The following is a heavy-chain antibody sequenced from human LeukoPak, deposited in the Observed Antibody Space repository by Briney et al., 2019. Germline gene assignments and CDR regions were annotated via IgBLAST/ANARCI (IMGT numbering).Heavy chain of an antibody. J-gene: IGHJ4*02. Sequence: PGGSLRLSCAASGFTFSSYAMNWARQAPGKGLEWVSAISGSGASTYYADSVKGRFTISRDNSKNTLYLQMNSLRAEDTALYYCARRLYSLYYFDLWGQGTLVTVSS. CDR3: ARRLYSLYYFDL. CDR2: ISGSGAST. CDR1: GFTFSSYA. V-gene: IGHV3-23*01. D-gene: IGHD3-16*02.